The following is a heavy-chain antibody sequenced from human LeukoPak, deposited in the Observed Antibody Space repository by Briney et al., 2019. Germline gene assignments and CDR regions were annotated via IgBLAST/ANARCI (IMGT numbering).Heavy chain of an antibody. D-gene: IGHD6-13*01. CDR2: IYSGGDT. V-gene: IGHV3-66*01. CDR3: VRDIVPYSSNWYYFDY. J-gene: IGHJ4*02. Sequence: GGSLRLSCAASGITVSRNYMSWVRQAPGKGLEWVSIIYSGGDTYYADSVKGRFTISRDNPKNTLYLQMNSLRAEDTAVYYCVRDIVPYSSNWYYFDYWGQGTLVTVSS. CDR1: GITVSRNY.